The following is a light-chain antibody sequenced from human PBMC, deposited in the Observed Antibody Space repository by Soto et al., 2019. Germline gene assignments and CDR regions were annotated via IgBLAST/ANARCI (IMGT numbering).Light chain of an antibody. J-gene: IGKJ3*01. CDR3: QEYKTAPFI. Sequence: DLQMTQSPSSLSAFVGDRVTITCRASQGISNYLAWYQQKPGRVPTLLIYAASTLRSGVPSRFSGSGSGKDFTLTISSLQPEDVASYYCQEYKTAPFIFGPGTKVDIK. V-gene: IGKV1-27*01. CDR1: QGISNY. CDR2: AAS.